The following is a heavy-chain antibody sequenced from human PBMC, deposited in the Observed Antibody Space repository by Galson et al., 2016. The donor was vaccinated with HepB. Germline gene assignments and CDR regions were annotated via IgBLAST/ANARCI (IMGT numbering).Heavy chain of an antibody. V-gene: IGHV1-18*01. CDR3: ATRPAAGSPYYFDY. Sequence: GYTFTSYVLSWVRQAPGQGLEWMGWINTSKGNTHYPQKFQDRVTLTIDTSTSTAYMDLRSLRSDDTAVYYCATRPAAGSPYYFDYWGQGTLVTVSS. CDR1: GYTFTSYV. J-gene: IGHJ4*02. D-gene: IGHD6-13*01. CDR2: INTSKGNT.